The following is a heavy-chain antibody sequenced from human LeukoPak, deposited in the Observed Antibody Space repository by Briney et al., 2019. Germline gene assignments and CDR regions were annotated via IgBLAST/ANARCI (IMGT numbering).Heavy chain of an antibody. D-gene: IGHD5-18*01. CDR2: ISYDGSNK. CDR1: GFTFSSHA. CDR3: ARLYSYGYHLDY. Sequence: GGSLRLSCAASGFTFSSHAMHWVRQAPGKGLEWVAVISYDGSNKYYADSVKGRFTISRDNSRTTLYLQMNSLRAEDTAVYHCARLYSYGYHLDYWGQGTLVTVSS. V-gene: IGHV3-30-3*01. J-gene: IGHJ4*02.